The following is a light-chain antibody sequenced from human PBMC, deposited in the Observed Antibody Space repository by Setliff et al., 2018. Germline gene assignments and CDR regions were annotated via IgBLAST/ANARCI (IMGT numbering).Light chain of an antibody. V-gene: IGLV2-11*01. J-gene: IGLJ1*01. CDR2: DVS. CDR3: CSYAGSYPYV. Sequence: QSALTQPRSVSGSPGQSVTISCTGTSSDVGGHNYVSWYQQYPGKAPKLMIYDVSKRPSGVPDRFSGSKSGNTASLTISGLQAEDEADYYCCSYAGSYPYVFGTGTKVTVL. CDR1: SSDVGGHNY.